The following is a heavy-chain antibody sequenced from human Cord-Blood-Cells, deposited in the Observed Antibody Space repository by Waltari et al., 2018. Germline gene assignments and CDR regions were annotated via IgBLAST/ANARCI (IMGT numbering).Heavy chain of an antibody. J-gene: IGHJ2*01. Sequence: QVQLVQSGAEVKKPGASVTVSCKASGYTFTGYYMHWVRQAPGQGLEWMGWINPNSGGTNYAQNFQGRVTMTRDTSISTAYMELSRLRSDDTAVYYCATSNPHWYFDLWGRGTLVTVSS. D-gene: IGHD7-27*01. CDR2: INPNSGGT. CDR1: GYTFTGYY. CDR3: ATSNPHWYFDL. V-gene: IGHV1-2*02.